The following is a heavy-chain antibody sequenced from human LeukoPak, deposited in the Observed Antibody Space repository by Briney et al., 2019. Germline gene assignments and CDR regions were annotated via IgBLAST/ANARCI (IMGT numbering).Heavy chain of an antibody. Sequence: PGGSLRLSCAVSGITLSNYGMIWVRQAPGKGLEWVAGISDSGGRTNYANSVRGRFTISRDNPKNTLYLQMNSLRAEDTALYYCATRSSHTSSWYVYLFWDYWGQGALVTVSS. CDR3: ATRSSHTSSWYVYLFWDY. CDR1: GITLSNYG. D-gene: IGHD6-13*01. V-gene: IGHV3-23*01. CDR2: ISDSGGRT. J-gene: IGHJ4*02.